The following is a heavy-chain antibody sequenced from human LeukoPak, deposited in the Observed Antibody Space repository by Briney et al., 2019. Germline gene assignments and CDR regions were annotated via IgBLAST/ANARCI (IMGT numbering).Heavy chain of an antibody. V-gene: IGHV1-18*01. D-gene: IGHD3-3*01. CDR3: ARDHLSSYDFWSGYIRFDP. J-gene: IGHJ5*02. CDR2: ISAYNGNT. CDR1: GYTFTSYG. Sequence: ASVKVSCKASGYTFTSYGISWVRQAPGQGLEWMGWISAYNGNTNYAQKFQGRVTMTRDTSISTAYMELSRLRSDDTAVYYCARDHLSSYDFWSGYIRFDPWGQGTLVTVSS.